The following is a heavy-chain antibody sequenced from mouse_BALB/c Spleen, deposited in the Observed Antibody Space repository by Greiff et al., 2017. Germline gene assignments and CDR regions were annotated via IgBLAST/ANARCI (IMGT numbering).Heavy chain of an antibody. V-gene: IGHV1S56*01. J-gene: IGHJ3*01. D-gene: IGHD1-2*01. CDR2: IYPGDGST. CDR1: GYTFTSYY. CDR3: ARGGTTAFAY. Sequence: VKLVESGPELVKPGASVKMSCKASGYTFTSYYIHWVKQRPGQGLEWIGWIYPGDGSTKYNEKFKGKTTLTADKSSSTAYMLLSSLTSEDSAIYFCARGGTTAFAYWGQGTLVTVSA.